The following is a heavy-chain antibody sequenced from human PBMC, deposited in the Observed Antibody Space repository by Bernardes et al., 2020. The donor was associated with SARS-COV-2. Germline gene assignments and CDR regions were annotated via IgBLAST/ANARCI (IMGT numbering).Heavy chain of an antibody. J-gene: IGHJ6*02. Sequence: SVKVSCKASGFTFTSSAVQWVRQARGQRLEWIGWIVVGSGNTNYAQKFQERVTITRDMSTSTAYMELSSLRSEDTAVYYCAADCSGGSCYSPRLYGMDVWGQGTTVTVSS. CDR3: AADCSGGSCYSPRLYGMDV. CDR2: IVVGSGNT. V-gene: IGHV1-58*01. D-gene: IGHD2-15*01. CDR1: GFTFTSSA.